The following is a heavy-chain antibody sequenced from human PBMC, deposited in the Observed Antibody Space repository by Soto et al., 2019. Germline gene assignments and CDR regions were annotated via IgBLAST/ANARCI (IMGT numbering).Heavy chain of an antibody. V-gene: IGHV4-59*01. CDR2: IYYSGST. D-gene: IGHD3-3*01. J-gene: IGHJ6*02. CDR3: ARGFKGSTYYDFWSGGDYYYYGMDV. Sequence: SETLSLTCTVSGGSISSYYWSWIRQPPGKGLEWIGYIYYSGSTNYNPSLKSRVTISVDTSKNQFSLKLSSVTAADTAVYYCARGFKGSTYYDFWSGGDYYYYGMDVWGQGTTVTVSS. CDR1: GGSISSYY.